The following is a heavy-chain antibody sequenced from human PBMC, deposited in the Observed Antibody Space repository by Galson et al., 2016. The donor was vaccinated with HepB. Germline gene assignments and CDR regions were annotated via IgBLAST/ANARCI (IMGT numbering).Heavy chain of an antibody. V-gene: IGHV1-69*13. CDR3: ARFRCSRRNCYPALDV. CDR1: AGIFSSYG. J-gene: IGHJ6*02. CDR2: IIPLFGTT. Sequence: SVKVSCKASAGIFSSYGISWVRQAPGQGLEFMGRIIPLFGTTNYAQNFQGKVTISAKESTTTAYMELSSLRSEDTAVYLFARFRCSRRNCYPALDVWGQGTTVNVSS. D-gene: IGHD2-21*02.